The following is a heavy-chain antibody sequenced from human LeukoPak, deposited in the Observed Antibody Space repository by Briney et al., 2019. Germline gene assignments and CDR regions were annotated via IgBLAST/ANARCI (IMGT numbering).Heavy chain of an antibody. CDR2: ISGSGGTT. J-gene: IGHJ6*02. CDR1: GFTFSSYA. D-gene: IGHD1-14*01. CDR3: AKVSGGGLYYDGMDV. Sequence: GGSLRLSCAASGFTFSSYAMSWVRQAPGKGLEWVSVISGSGGTTYYADSVKGRFTISGDSSKNTLYLQMNSLRAEDTAVYYCAKVSGGGLYYDGMDVWGQGTTVTVSS. V-gene: IGHV3-23*01.